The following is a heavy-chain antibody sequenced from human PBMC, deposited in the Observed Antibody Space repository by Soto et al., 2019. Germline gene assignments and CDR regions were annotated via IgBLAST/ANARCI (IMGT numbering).Heavy chain of an antibody. V-gene: IGHV4-34*01. CDR3: ARREPGYIVATIRGFDY. D-gene: IGHD5-12*01. J-gene: IGHJ4*02. CDR1: GGSFSGYY. Sequence: QVQLQQWGAGLLKPSETLSLTCAVYGGSFSGYYWSWIRQPPGKGLEWIGEINHSGSTNYNPSLKSGVTISVGTAKNQFSVKLSSVTAADTAVYYCARREPGYIVATIRGFDYWGQGTLVTVSS. CDR2: INHSGST.